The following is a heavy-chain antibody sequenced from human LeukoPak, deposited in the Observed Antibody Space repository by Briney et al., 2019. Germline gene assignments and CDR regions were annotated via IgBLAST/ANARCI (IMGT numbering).Heavy chain of an antibody. CDR1: GFTFSSYA. Sequence: GGSLRLSCVASGFTFSSYAMSWVRQAPGKGLEWVSAISGSGGSTYYADSVKGRFTISRDNSRNTLYLQINSLRAEDTAVYYYAKDLNQGLWDWGQGTLVTVSS. D-gene: IGHD3-16*01. CDR2: ISGSGGST. J-gene: IGHJ4*02. CDR3: AKDLNQGLWD. V-gene: IGHV3-23*01.